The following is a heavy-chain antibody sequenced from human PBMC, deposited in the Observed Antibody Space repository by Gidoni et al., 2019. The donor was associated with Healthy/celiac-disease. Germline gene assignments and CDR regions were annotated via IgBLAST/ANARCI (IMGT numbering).Heavy chain of an antibody. CDR1: GGSISSSSYY. J-gene: IGHJ4*02. D-gene: IGHD1-26*01. Sequence: QLQLQESGPGLVKPSETLSLTCTFSGGSISSSSYYWGWIRQPPGKGLEWIGSIYYSGSTYYNPSLKSRVTISVDTSKNQFSLKLSSVTAADTAVYYCARHNREVGAEDYWGQGTLVTVSS. V-gene: IGHV4-39*01. CDR2: IYYSGST. CDR3: ARHNREVGAEDY.